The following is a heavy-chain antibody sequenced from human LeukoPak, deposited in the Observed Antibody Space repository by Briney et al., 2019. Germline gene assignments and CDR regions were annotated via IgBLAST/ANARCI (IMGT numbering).Heavy chain of an antibody. D-gene: IGHD1-26*01. CDR2: ISYVGAT. J-gene: IGHJ4*02. CDR1: GGSISHSY. V-gene: IGHV4-59*01. Sequence: PSETLSLTCTVSGGSISHSYWMFIRQPPGKGLEWIGYISYVGATNYSPSLKSRVSISLDTSKKQFSLKLHSVTAADTAVYYCVGWDVGEPMAYYYHYWGQGTLVTVSS. CDR3: VGWDVGEPMAYYYHY.